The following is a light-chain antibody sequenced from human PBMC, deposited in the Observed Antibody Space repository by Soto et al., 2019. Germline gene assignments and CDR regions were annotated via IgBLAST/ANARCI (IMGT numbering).Light chain of an antibody. CDR1: QSVPRDL. J-gene: IGKJ2*01. Sequence: EIVLTQYPGTLSLPPGQRATLSCRARQSVPRDLLAWYRHKPGQAPRLLIYGASSRATGVPDRVGGSGSGTDFSLTINRLEPADFAVYYCQRSGNFPYTFGERTKLEIK. CDR3: QRSGNFPYT. CDR2: GAS. V-gene: IGKV3-20*01.